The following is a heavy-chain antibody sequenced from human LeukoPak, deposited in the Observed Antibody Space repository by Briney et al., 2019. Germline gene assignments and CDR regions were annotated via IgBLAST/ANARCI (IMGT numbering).Heavy chain of an antibody. V-gene: IGHV3-7*01. CDR3: ASTIRYYYYYYGMDV. CDR1: GFIFSNYY. J-gene: IGHJ6*02. D-gene: IGHD5-24*01. Sequence: GGSLRLSCAASGFIFSNYYMNWVRQAPGKGLEWVAHIKQDGSEKNYVDSVKGRFTISRDNAKNSLYLQMNSLRAEDTAVYYCASTIRYYYYYYGMDVWGQGTTVTVSS. CDR2: IKQDGSEK.